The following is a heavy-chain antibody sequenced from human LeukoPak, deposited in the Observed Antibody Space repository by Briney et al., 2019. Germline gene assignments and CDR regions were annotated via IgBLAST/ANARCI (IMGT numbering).Heavy chain of an antibody. Sequence: PGGSLRLSCTASGFTFGDHAMSWVRQAPGKGLEWVRFIRSKTYGKTTEYAASVKGRFTISRDDSKNIAYLQMNSLKTEDTAIYYCTRFVPYLDYWGQGTLVTVSS. J-gene: IGHJ4*02. CDR2: IRSKTYGKTT. CDR3: TRFVPYLDY. D-gene: IGHD3-16*01. CDR1: GFTFGDHA. V-gene: IGHV3-49*04.